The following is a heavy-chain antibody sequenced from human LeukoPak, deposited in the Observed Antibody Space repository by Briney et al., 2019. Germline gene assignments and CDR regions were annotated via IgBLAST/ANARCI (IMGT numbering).Heavy chain of an antibody. V-gene: IGHV1-69*04. CDR1: GGTFSSYA. D-gene: IGHD3-22*01. CDR3: ARRQDDQYYYDSSDAFDI. Sequence: ASVKVSCKASGGTFSSYAISWVRQAPGQGLEWMGRIIPILGIANYAQKFQGRVTITADKSTSTAYMELSSLRSEDTAVYYCARRQDDQYYYDSSDAFDIWGQGTMVTVSS. J-gene: IGHJ3*02. CDR2: IIPILGIA.